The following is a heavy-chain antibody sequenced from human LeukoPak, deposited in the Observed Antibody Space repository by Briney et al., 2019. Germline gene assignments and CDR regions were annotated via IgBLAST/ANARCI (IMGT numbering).Heavy chain of an antibody. CDR1: GFTLSSYG. CDR2: ISSSSSYI. J-gene: IGHJ4*02. CDR3: ARHRTVAGIDY. V-gene: IGHV3-21*01. D-gene: IGHD6-19*01. Sequence: GGSLRLSCAASGFTLSSYGMHWVRQAPGKGLEWVSSISSSSSYIYYADSVKGRFTISRDNAKNSLYLQMNSLRAEDTAVYYCARHRTVAGIDYWGQGTLVTVSS.